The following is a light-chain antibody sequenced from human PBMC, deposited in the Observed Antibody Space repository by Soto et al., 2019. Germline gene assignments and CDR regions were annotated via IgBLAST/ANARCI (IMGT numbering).Light chain of an antibody. CDR3: QQYRYSPYT. Sequence: EIVLTQFPATLSLSPGERATLSCRASQSVGSDLAWHQQKPGQAPRLLIYDASNRATGIPDRFSGSGSGTDFTLTISRLEPEDFAVYHCQQYRYSPYTFGQGTKLEIK. J-gene: IGKJ2*01. V-gene: IGKV3-11*01. CDR1: QSVGSD. CDR2: DAS.